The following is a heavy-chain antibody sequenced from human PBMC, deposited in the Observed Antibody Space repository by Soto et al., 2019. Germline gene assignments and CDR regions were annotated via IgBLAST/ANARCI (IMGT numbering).Heavy chain of an antibody. CDR1: GFTFSRYA. J-gene: IGHJ6*04. V-gene: IGHV3-30-3*01. Sequence: GGSLRLSCAASGFTFSRYAIHWVRQAPGKGLEWVAVISYDGSNKYYADSVKGRFTISRDNSKNTLYLQMNSLRAEDTAVYYCARDPGRFSGYYYGMDVWGKGTTVTVSS. CDR3: ARDPGRFSGYYYGMDV. D-gene: IGHD3-10*01. CDR2: ISYDGSNK.